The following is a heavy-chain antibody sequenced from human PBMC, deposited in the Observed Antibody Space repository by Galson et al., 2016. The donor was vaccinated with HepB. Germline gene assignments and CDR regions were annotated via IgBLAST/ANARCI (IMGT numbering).Heavy chain of an antibody. CDR2: IYWDDDK. V-gene: IGHV2-5*02. J-gene: IGHJ4*02. Sequence: PALVKPTQTLTLTCTFSGFSLSTSGVGVGWIRQPPGKALEFLAVIYWDDDKRYSPSLKTRLTITKDTSKNQVVLTMTNMDPVDTATYYCANLRAIAAAGRSFDYWGQGTLVTVSS. D-gene: IGHD6-13*01. CDR3: ANLRAIAAAGRSFDY. CDR1: GFSLSTSGVG.